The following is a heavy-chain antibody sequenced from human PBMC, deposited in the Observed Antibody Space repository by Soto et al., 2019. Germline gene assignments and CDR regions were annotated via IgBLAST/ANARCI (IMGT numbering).Heavy chain of an antibody. CDR2: ISHHNGNT. Sequence: QVQLVQSGAEVKKPGASVKVSCKASGYVFIGYGISWVRQAPGQGLEWMGWISHHNGNTNYAQKFQGRVTMTTDASTSTAYMELRSLRSDDTAVYYCARDLDGSGSYYTDYWGQGTLVTVSS. CDR3: ARDLDGSGSYYTDY. V-gene: IGHV1-18*01. J-gene: IGHJ4*02. D-gene: IGHD3-10*01. CDR1: GYVFIGYG.